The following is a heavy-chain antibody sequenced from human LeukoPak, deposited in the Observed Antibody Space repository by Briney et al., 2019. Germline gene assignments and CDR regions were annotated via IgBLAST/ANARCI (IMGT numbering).Heavy chain of an antibody. CDR3: ARRTGPGTLDY. Sequence: SETLSLTCTVSGGSISSSNYYWGWIRQPPGKGLEWIGSIYYSGSTCYNPSLKSRVTISVDTSKNQFSLKLSSVTAADTAVYYCARRTGPGTLDYWGQGTLVTVSS. CDR2: IYYSGST. CDR1: GGSISSSNYY. D-gene: IGHD6-13*01. V-gene: IGHV4-39*01. J-gene: IGHJ4*02.